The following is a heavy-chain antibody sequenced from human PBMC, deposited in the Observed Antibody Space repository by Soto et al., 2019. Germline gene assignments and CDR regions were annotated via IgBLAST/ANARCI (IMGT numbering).Heavy chain of an antibody. Sequence: EVQLVESGGGLAQPGGSLRLSCAASGFTLSGYAMDWVRQAPGKGLEYVSGISTNGVGTYYANSVQGRFTISRDNSKNTLYLQMGSLRPEDMAVYYCARRARPDFYYMDVWVKGTTVTVSS. V-gene: IGHV3-64*01. CDR2: ISTNGVGT. D-gene: IGHD6-6*01. J-gene: IGHJ6*03. CDR3: ARRARPDFYYMDV. CDR1: GFTLSGYA.